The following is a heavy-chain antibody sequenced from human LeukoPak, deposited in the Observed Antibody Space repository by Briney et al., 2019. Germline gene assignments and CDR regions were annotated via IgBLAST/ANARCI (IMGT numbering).Heavy chain of an antibody. J-gene: IGHJ5*02. V-gene: IGHV3-21*01. CDR3: VRIPNSANFPNWFDP. Sequence: GGSLRLSCAASGFTFSSFTMNWVRQAPRRGLEWVSSISSSSNYIYYADSVKGRFTISRDNAKNSLYLQMNSLRAEDTAVYYCVRIPNSANFPNWFDPWGQGTLVTVSS. CDR2: ISSSSNYI. CDR1: GFTFSSFT. D-gene: IGHD4/OR15-4a*01.